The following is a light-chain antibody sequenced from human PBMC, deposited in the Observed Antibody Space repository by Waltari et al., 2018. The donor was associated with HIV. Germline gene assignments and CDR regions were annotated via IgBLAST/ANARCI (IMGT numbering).Light chain of an antibody. V-gene: IGLV4-69*01. CDR3: QTWGTGIQV. Sequence: QVVLTQPPSASASLGASVKLTCTLSSGHINYVIAWHQQQPKKGPRFLMKLNSDGRHSKGDGIPARFAGSSSGAERYLTIASLQAEEEGDYFCQTWGTGIQVFGGGTRLTVL. CDR2: LNSDGRH. CDR1: SGHINYV. J-gene: IGLJ2*01.